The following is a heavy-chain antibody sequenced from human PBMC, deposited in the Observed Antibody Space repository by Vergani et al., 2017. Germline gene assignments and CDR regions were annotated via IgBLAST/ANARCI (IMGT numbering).Heavy chain of an antibody. V-gene: IGHV3-30-3*01. CDR1: GFALNRHA. CDR2: ISFDGTNE. D-gene: IGHD2-2*01. J-gene: IGHJ4*02. CDR3: ARDRTSRPFDY. Sequence: QVQLVESGGGVVQPGTSLRLSCVVSGFALNRHAMYWVRQAPGKGLEWVVGISFDGTNEYYPDLVKGRFTISRDIAKNTLYLQMNSLRAEDTAVYYCARDRTSRPFDYWGQGTLVTVSS.